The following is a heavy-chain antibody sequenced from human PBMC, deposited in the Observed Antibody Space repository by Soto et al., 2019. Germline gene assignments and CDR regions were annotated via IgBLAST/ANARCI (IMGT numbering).Heavy chain of an antibody. CDR3: AIDRGSVAAGFDY. V-gene: IGHV3-23*01. D-gene: IGHD6-13*01. CDR2: ISDSGGST. Sequence: GGSLRLSXAASGFTFSSYAMSWVRQAPGRGLEWVSTISDSGGSTYYADSVKGRFTISRDNSKNTLFLQMNSLRAEDTAVYYCAIDRGSVAAGFDYWGQGTLVTVSS. J-gene: IGHJ4*02. CDR1: GFTFSSYA.